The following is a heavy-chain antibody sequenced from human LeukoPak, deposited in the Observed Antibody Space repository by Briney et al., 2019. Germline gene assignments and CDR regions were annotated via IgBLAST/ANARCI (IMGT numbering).Heavy chain of an antibody. Sequence: SETLSLTCTVSGGSISSSSYYWVWIRQPPGKGLEWIGSIYYSGSTYFNPSLKSRVTISVDTSKNQLSLKLSSVTAADTAVYYCGKGGYNYEVDYWGQGTLVTVSS. CDR3: GKGGYNYEVDY. V-gene: IGHV4-39*01. J-gene: IGHJ4*02. D-gene: IGHD5-24*01. CDR2: IYYSGST. CDR1: GGSISSSSYY.